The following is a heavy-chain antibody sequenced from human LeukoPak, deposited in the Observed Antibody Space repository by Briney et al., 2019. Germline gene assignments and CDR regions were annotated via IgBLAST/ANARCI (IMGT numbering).Heavy chain of an antibody. J-gene: IGHJ4*02. Sequence: GGSLRLSCTASGFTFSRLAMTWVRQAPGKGLEWVSTISASGPYYADAVRGRFTISRDNSRNTLSLQMDSLRAEDTAVYYCAKDHESDGYPCLDHWGLGTLVTVSS. CDR2: ISASGP. D-gene: IGHD3-22*01. CDR1: GFTFSRLA. V-gene: IGHV3-23*01. CDR3: AKDHESDGYPCLDH.